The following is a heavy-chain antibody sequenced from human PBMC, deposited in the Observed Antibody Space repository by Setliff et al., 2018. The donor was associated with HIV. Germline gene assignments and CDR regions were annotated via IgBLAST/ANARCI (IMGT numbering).Heavy chain of an antibody. CDR2: MYSSGIS. J-gene: IGHJ4*02. Sequence: SETLSLTCAVSGGSINTNNWWSWVRQPPGKGLEWLGYMYSSGISNYSPSLKSRLSISVDTSKNQFSLKLTSMTAADTAIYYCARRSPRENYFDYWGQGTLVTVSS. CDR3: ARRSPRENYFDY. V-gene: IGHV4-4*02. CDR1: GGSINTNNW.